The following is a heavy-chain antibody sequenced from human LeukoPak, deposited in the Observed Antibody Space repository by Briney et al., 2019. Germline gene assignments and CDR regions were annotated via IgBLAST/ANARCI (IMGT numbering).Heavy chain of an antibody. Sequence: ASVKVSCKASGGTFSSDAISWVRQAPGQGLEWMGGLIPLFGRSNYAQKFQGRVTLTTDESTTTAYMELSSLRSEDTAVYYCARVRVYDFWSGSDAFDIWGQGTMVTVSS. CDR1: GGTFSSDA. CDR2: LIPLFGRS. D-gene: IGHD3-3*01. J-gene: IGHJ3*02. CDR3: ARVRVYDFWSGSDAFDI. V-gene: IGHV1-69*05.